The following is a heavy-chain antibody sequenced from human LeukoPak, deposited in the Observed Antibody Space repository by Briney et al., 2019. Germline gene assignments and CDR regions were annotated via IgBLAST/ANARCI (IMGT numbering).Heavy chain of an antibody. CDR3: ARDLRRQQLYYYYGMDV. CDR1: GFTFSSYT. CDR2: ISSSSSYI. Sequence: GGSLRLSCAASGFTFSSYTMNWVRQAPGEGLEWVSSISSSSSYIYYADSVKGRFTISRDNAKNSLYLQMNSLRAEDTAVYYCARDLRRQQLYYYYGMDVWGQGTTVTVSS. V-gene: IGHV3-21*01. D-gene: IGHD6-13*01. J-gene: IGHJ6*02.